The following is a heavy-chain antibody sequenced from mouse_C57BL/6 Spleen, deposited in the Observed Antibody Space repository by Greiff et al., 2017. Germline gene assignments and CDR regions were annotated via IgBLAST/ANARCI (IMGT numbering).Heavy chain of an antibody. CDR3: AVYYYGSSYGGAWFAY. D-gene: IGHD1-1*01. J-gene: IGHJ3*01. V-gene: IGHV14-3*01. CDR1: GFNIKNTY. CDR2: IDPANGNT. Sequence: VQLQQSVAELVRPGASVKLSCTASGFNIKNTYMHWVKQRPEQGLEWIGRIDPANGNTKYAPKFPGKATITADTSSNTAYLQLSSLTSEDTAIYYCAVYYYGSSYGGAWFAYWGQGTLVTVSA.